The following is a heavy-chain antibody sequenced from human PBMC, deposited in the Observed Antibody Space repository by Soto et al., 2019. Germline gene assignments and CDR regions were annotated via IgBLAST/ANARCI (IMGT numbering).Heavy chain of an antibody. J-gene: IGHJ4*02. Sequence: PGESLKISCTCSAYSFSNNWIVWLGQTPGKGLEWMGLNYPGDSGTKSSPSFQGQVNISADQTISTAYLQGSSLKATDTDMYYCETLSFSASRSAFAYWGQGTQVTVTS. CDR3: ETLSFSASRSAFAY. D-gene: IGHD2-2*01. V-gene: IGHV5-51*01. CDR2: NYPGDSGT. CDR1: AYSFSNNW.